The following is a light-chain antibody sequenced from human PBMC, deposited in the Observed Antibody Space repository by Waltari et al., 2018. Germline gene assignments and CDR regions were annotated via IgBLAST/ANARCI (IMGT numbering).Light chain of an antibody. V-gene: IGLV2-14*03. CDR2: DVS. Sequence: QSALTQPASVSGSLGQSITISCTGTSSDVGAYNYVSWYQQHPGKAPRLMIYDVSKRPSGVSKRFSGSKSGNTASLTISGLQAEDEADYYCSSWTSSSTLPVVFGGGTKLSVL. J-gene: IGLJ2*01. CDR1: SSDVGAYNY. CDR3: SSWTSSSTLPVV.